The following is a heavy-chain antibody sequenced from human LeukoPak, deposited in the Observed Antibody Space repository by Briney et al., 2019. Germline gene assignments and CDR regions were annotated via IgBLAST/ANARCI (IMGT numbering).Heavy chain of an antibody. Sequence: GGSLRLSCAASGFTFSSYAMSWVRQAPGKGLEWVSAISGSGGSTYYADSEKGRFTISRDNSKNTLYLQMNSLRAEDTAVYYCAKGIFPYGDYASAACDYWGQGTLVTVSS. D-gene: IGHD4-17*01. J-gene: IGHJ4*02. V-gene: IGHV3-23*01. CDR3: AKGIFPYGDYASAACDY. CDR2: ISGSGGST. CDR1: GFTFSSYA.